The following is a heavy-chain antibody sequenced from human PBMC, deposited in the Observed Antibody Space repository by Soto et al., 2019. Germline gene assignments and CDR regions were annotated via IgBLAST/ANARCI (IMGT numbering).Heavy chain of an antibody. CDR3: ARGNLDV. CDR2: TSNDGSNT. CDR1: AFTLSKFV. D-gene: IGHD1-7*01. V-gene: IGHV3-30-3*01. Sequence: QVQVVESGGGVVQPGKSLRLSCAASAFTLSKFVMHWVRQAPGRGLEWVAVTSNDGSNTFYADSVKGRFTSSRDNSKNTVYLQMNSLRPEDAAVYYCARGNLDVWGQGTTVTVAS. J-gene: IGHJ6*02.